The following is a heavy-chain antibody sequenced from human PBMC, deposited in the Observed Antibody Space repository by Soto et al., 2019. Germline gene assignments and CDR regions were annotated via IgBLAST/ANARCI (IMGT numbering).Heavy chain of an antibody. V-gene: IGHV3-33*01. CDR3: ARHRADDYGDDEPDY. CDR2: IWYDGSNK. Sequence: QVQLVESGGGVVQPGRSLRLSCAASGFTFSSYGMHWVRQAPGKGLEWVSVIWYDGSNKYYADSVKGRFTISRDNSKNTLYLQMNSLRAEDTAVYYCARHRADDYGDDEPDYWGQGTLVTVS. J-gene: IGHJ4*02. CDR1: GFTFSSYG. D-gene: IGHD4-17*01.